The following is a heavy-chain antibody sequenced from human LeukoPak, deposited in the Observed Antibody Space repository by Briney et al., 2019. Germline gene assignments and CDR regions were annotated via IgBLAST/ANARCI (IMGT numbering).Heavy chain of an antibody. Sequence: SETLSLTCTVSGGSISTSNYYWGWIRQPPGKGLEWIGNIFYSGSTYYSPSVKSRVTISLDTSRNQFSLKLSSVTAADTAVYYCARGVVVGYYGSGSYYNVAYYYYYYMDVWGKGTTVTVSS. D-gene: IGHD3-10*01. CDR2: IFYSGST. CDR3: ARGVVVGYYGSGSYYNVAYYYYYYMDV. CDR1: GGSISTSNYY. J-gene: IGHJ6*03. V-gene: IGHV4-39*07.